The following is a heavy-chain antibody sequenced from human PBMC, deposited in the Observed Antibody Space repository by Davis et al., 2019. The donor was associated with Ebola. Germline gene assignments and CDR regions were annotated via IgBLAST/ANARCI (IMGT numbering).Heavy chain of an antibody. CDR1: GYTFTSYG. CDR2: ISAYNGNT. Sequence: ASVKVSCKASGYTFTSYGISWVRQAPGQGLEWMGWISAYNGNTNYAQKLQGRVIMTTDTSTSTAYMELSSLRSEDTAVYYCARKEGRITIFGVVNYYYGMDVWGQGTTVTVSS. J-gene: IGHJ6*02. D-gene: IGHD3-3*01. V-gene: IGHV1-18*01. CDR3: ARKEGRITIFGVVNYYYGMDV.